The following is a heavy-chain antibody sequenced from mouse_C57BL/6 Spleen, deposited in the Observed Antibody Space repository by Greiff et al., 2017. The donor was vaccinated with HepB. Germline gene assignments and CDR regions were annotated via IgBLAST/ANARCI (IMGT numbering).Heavy chain of an antibody. V-gene: IGHV1-59*01. CDR3: APSNYVNYFDY. CDR2: IDPSDSYT. Sequence: QVQLQQPGAELVRPGTSVKLSCKASGYTFTSYWMHWVKQRPGQGLEWIGVIDPSDSYTNYNQKFKGKATLTVDTSSSTAYMQLSSLTSEDSAVYYCAPSNYVNYFDYWGQGTTLTVSS. CDR1: GYTFTSYW. J-gene: IGHJ2*01. D-gene: IGHD2-5*01.